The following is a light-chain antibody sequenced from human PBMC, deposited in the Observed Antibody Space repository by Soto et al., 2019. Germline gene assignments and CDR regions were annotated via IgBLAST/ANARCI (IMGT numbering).Light chain of an antibody. J-gene: IGKJ1*01. CDR2: DAS. CDR3: QHRSNWWT. Sequence: EIVLTQSPDTLSLSPGERATLSCRASQSVSSYLAWYQQKPGQAPRLLIYDASSRATGIPARFSGSGSGTVFTLTISSLEPEDFAVYYCQHRSNWWTFGQGTKVEIK. CDR1: QSVSSY. V-gene: IGKV3-11*01.